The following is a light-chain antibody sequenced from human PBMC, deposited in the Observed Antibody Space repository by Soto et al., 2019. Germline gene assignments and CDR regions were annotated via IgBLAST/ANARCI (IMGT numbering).Light chain of an antibody. J-gene: IGKJ1*01. V-gene: IGKV3-15*01. CDR2: GAS. CDR1: QSVSSN. CDR3: QQYNSWPRT. Sequence: IVFTQSPTTLSLSPGERATLSCRASQSVSSNLAWYQQKPGQAPRLLIYGASSRATGISARFSGSGSGTEFTLSITSLQSEDFAVYYCQQYNSWPRTFGQRAKVDI.